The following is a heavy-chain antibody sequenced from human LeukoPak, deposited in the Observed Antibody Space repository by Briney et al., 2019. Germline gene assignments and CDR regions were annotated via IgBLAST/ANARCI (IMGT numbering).Heavy chain of an antibody. J-gene: IGHJ5*02. Sequence: GGSLRLSCAASGFTFSSYAMSWVRQAPGKGLEWVSAISGSGGSTYYADSAKGRFTISRDNSKNTLYLQMNSLRAEDTAVYYCAKIRYCSSTSCYFGWFDPWGQGSLVTVSS. CDR1: GFTFSSYA. CDR3: AKIRYCSSTSCYFGWFDP. D-gene: IGHD2-2*01. CDR2: ISGSGGST. V-gene: IGHV3-23*01.